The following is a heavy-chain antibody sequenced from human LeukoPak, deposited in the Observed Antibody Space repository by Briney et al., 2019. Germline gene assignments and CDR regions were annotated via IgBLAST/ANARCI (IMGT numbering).Heavy chain of an antibody. D-gene: IGHD3-16*01. Sequence: PGGSLRLSCAASGFTFSSYAMSWVRQAPGEGLEWVSAISGSGGSTYYADSVKGRFTISRDNSRDTLYLQMNRLRAEDTAVCYCAKGYYDYVWGSYYFDYWGQGTLVTVSS. CDR3: AKGYYDYVWGSYYFDY. V-gene: IGHV3-23*01. J-gene: IGHJ4*02. CDR2: ISGSGGST. CDR1: GFTFSSYA.